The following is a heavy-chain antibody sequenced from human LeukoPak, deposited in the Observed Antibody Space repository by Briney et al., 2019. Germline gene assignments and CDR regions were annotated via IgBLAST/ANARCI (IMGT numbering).Heavy chain of an antibody. CDR3: ARLRYNWNYASWCFDY. CDR1: GGSFSGYY. Sequence: SETLSLTCAVYGGSFSGYYWGWVRQPPGKGLEWIGSFYHSGSTYYNPSARSRVIISVDTSKNQFSLKLNSVTAADTAVYYCARLRYNWNYASWCFDYWGQGTLVTVSS. CDR2: FYHSGST. V-gene: IGHV4-38-2*01. J-gene: IGHJ4*02. D-gene: IGHD1-7*01.